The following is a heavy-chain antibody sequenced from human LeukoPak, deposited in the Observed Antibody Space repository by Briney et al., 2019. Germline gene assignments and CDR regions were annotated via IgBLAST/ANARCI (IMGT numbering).Heavy chain of an antibody. Sequence: ASVKVSCKASGYTFSGYYMHWVRQAPGQGLEWMGWINPNSGGTHYARKFQDRVTMTRDTSISTAYMELNSLRFDDTAVYYCAREGAAAEDVNWFDPWGQGTLVTVSS. D-gene: IGHD6-25*01. J-gene: IGHJ5*02. CDR2: INPNSGGT. CDR3: AREGAAAEDVNWFDP. V-gene: IGHV1-2*02. CDR1: GYTFSGYY.